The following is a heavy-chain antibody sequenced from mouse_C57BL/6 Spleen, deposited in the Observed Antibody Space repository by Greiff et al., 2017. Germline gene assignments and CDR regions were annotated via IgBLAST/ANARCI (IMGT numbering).Heavy chain of an antibody. J-gene: IGHJ3*01. CDR3: ARDEGYSWFAY. CDR2: INYDGSST. CDR1: GFTFSDYY. D-gene: IGHD3-1*01. V-gene: IGHV5-16*01. Sequence: EVMLVESEGGLVQPGSSMKLSCTASGFTFSDYYMAWVRQVPEKGLEWVANINYDGSSTYYLDSLKSRFIISRDNAKNILYLQMSSLKSEDTATYYCARDEGYSWFAYGGQGTLVTVSA.